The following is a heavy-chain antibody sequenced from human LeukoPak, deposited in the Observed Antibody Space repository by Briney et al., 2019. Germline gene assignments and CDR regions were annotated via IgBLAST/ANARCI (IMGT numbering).Heavy chain of an antibody. CDR3: AGGYSENPDYYFDY. J-gene: IGHJ4*02. D-gene: IGHD1-26*01. V-gene: IGHV1-8*01. CDR1: GYTFTSYD. CDR2: MNPNSGNT. Sequence: ASVKVSFKASGYTFTSYDINWVRQATGQGLEWMGWMNPNSGNTGYAQKFQGRSTMTRNTSISTAYMELSSLRSEDTAVYYCAGGYSENPDYYFDYWGQGTLVTVSS.